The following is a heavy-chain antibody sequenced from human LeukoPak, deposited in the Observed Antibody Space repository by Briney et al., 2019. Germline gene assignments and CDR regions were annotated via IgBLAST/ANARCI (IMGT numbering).Heavy chain of an antibody. D-gene: IGHD1-26*01. CDR1: GFTFSSYS. V-gene: IGHV3-21*01. CDR2: ISSSSSYI. J-gene: IGHJ3*02. CDR3: AREGGSYYPEPPI. Sequence: GGSLRLSCAASGFTFSSYSMNWVRQAPGKGLEWVSSISSSSSYIYYADSVKGRFTISRDNAKNSLYLQMNSLRAEDTAVYYCAREGGSYYPEPPIWGQGTMVTVSS.